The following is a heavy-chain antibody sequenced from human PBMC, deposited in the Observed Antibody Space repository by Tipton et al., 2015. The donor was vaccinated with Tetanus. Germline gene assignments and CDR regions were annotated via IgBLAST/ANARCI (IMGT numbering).Heavy chain of an antibody. CDR2: ISGSGGST. J-gene: IGHJ4*02. Sequence: SLRLSCVASGFTFSSYAMSWVRQAPGKGLEWVSAISGSGGSTYYADSVKGRFTISRDNSKNTLYLQMNSLRAEDTAVYYCAKDQTRREMSAPPLEVIPLVPDYWGQGTLVTVSS. CDR3: AKDQTRREMSAPPLEVIPLVPDY. D-gene: IGHD3-22*01. V-gene: IGHV3-23*01. CDR1: GFTFSSYA.